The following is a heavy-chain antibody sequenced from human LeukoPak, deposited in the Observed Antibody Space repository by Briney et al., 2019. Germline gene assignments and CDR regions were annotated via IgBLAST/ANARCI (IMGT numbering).Heavy chain of an antibody. V-gene: IGHV1-2*02. Sequence: GASVKVSCKASGGTFSSYAISWVRQAPGQGLEWMGWINPNSGGTNYAQKFQGRVTMTRDTSISTAYMELSRLRSDDTAVYYCARDRRRTATPTDYWGQGTLVTVSS. CDR3: ARDRRRTATPTDY. J-gene: IGHJ4*02. CDR1: GGTFSSYA. D-gene: IGHD5-24*01. CDR2: INPNSGGT.